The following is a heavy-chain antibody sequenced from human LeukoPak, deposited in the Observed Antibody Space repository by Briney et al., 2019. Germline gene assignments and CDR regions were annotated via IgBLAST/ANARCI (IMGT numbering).Heavy chain of an antibody. CDR3: VRASGTVTRDYYYGMDV. Sequence: GGSLRLSCAASGFTFSYYSLNWVRQAPGKGLEWVSFISASSSFIYYADSVKGRFTISRDNAKNSLYLQMNSLRAEDTGLYYCVRASGTVTRDYYYGMDVWGQGTTVTVS. J-gene: IGHJ6*02. CDR1: GFTFSYYS. D-gene: IGHD4-11*01. CDR2: ISASSSFI. V-gene: IGHV3-21*01.